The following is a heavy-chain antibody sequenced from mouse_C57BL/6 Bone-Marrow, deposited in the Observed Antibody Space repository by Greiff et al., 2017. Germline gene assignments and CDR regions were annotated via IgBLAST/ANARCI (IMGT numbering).Heavy chain of an antibody. J-gene: IGHJ3*01. V-gene: IGHV1-74*01. CDR3: AITPRRFAY. Sequence: QVQLQQPGAELVKPGASVKVSCKASGYTFTSYWMHLVKQRPGQGLEWIGRIHPSGSDTNSNQTFKGKATLTVDKSSSTAYMQLIGLTSVDSAVYYCAITPRRFAYWGQGTLVTVSA. CDR2: IHPSGSDT. CDR1: GYTFTSYW.